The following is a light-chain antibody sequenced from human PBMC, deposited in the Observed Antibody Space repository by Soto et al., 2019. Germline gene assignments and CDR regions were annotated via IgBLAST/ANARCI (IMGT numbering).Light chain of an antibody. CDR3: QTWGTGSVV. CDR2: LNSDGSH. CDR1: SGHSSYA. V-gene: IGLV4-69*01. J-gene: IGLJ2*01. Sequence: QLVLTQSPSASASLGASVKLTCTLSSGHSSYAIAWHQQQPEKGPRYLMKLNSDGSHSKVDGIPDRFSGSSSGAERYLTISRLQSEDEADYYCQTWGTGSVVFGGGTKLTVL.